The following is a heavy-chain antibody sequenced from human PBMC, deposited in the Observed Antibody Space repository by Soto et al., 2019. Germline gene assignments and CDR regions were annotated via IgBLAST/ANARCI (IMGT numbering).Heavy chain of an antibody. D-gene: IGHD4-17*01. CDR3: ARDSHDYGDYSDY. CDR2: ISSSSSYI. Sequence: GGSLRLSCAASGFPFSSYSMNWVRQAPGKGLEWVSSISSSSSYIYYADSVKGRFTISRDNAKNSLYLQMNSLRAEDTAVYYCARDSHDYGDYSDYWGQGTLVTVSS. V-gene: IGHV3-21*01. J-gene: IGHJ4*02. CDR1: GFPFSSYS.